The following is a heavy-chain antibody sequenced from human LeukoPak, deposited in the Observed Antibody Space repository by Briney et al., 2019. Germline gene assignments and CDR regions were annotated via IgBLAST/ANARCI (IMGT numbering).Heavy chain of an antibody. Sequence: GGSLRHSCAASGFTFASYEMNWVRQAPGKGLEWVSYIGTITSTTYYADSVKGRFTVSRDDAKSSLFLQMSSLRVEDTAVYYCARTAYDLRGQWLVPGFDSWGQGTLVTVSS. CDR1: GFTFASYE. CDR2: IGTITSTT. J-gene: IGHJ4*02. D-gene: IGHD6-19*01. CDR3: ARTAYDLRGQWLVPGFDS. V-gene: IGHV3-48*03.